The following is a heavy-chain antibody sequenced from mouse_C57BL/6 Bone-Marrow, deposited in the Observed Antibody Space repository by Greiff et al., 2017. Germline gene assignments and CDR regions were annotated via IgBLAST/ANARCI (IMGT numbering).Heavy chain of an antibody. CDR2: ISNGGGST. V-gene: IGHV5-12*01. Sequence: EVQLVESGGGLVQPGGSLKLPCAAPGFPFRDYYMYWVRQTPEKRLEWVAYISNGGGSTYYPDTVKGRFTISRDNAKNTLYLQMSRLRSEDTAMYYCARSAGSSYSWFADWGQGTLVTVSA. CDR1: GFPFRDYY. J-gene: IGHJ3*01. CDR3: ARSAGSSYSWFAD. D-gene: IGHD1-1*01.